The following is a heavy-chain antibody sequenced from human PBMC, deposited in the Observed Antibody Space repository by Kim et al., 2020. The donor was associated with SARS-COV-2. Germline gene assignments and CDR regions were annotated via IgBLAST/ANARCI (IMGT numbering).Heavy chain of an antibody. CDR1: GGSISSYY. D-gene: IGHD2-15*01. V-gene: IGHV4-59*01. J-gene: IGHJ6*02. Sequence: SETLSLTFTVSGGSISSYYWSWIRQPPGKGLEWIGYIYYSGSTNYNPSLKSRVTISVDTSKNQFSLKLSSVTAADTAVYYCARVNCRGGSCYSGSMDVWGQGTTVTVSS. CDR3: ARVNCRGGSCYSGSMDV. CDR2: IYYSGST.